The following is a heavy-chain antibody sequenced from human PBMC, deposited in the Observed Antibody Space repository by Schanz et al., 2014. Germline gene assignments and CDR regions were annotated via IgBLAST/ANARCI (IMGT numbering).Heavy chain of an antibody. CDR1: GHPFTAYY. V-gene: IGHV1-2*06. D-gene: IGHD6-13*01. CDR2: INPNSGGT. Sequence: QVQLVQSGAEVKKPGALVKVSCKASGHPFTAYYMHWVRQAPGQGLEWMGRINPNSGGTNYAENFQGRVTMTRDTSTSTVYMELSRLTSDDTALYYCARDGHSSIWDSYYFYGLDVWGQGTTVTVSS. J-gene: IGHJ6*02. CDR3: ARDGHSSIWDSYYFYGLDV.